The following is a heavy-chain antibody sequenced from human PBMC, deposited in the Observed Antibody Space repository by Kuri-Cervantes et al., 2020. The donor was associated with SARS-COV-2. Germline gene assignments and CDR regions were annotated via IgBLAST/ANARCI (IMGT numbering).Heavy chain of an antibody. CDR1: DYTFTKYG. CDR2: ISAYNGNT. J-gene: IGHJ4*02. D-gene: IGHD6-19*01. CDR3: ARAVGVFIAVAGRPFDY. Sequence: ASVKVSCKASDYTFTKYGIGWVRQAPGQGLEWMGWISAYNGNTNYAQKLQGRVTMTTDTSTSTAYMELRSLRSDDTAVYYCARAVGVFIAVAGRPFDYWGQGTLVTVSS. V-gene: IGHV1-18*01.